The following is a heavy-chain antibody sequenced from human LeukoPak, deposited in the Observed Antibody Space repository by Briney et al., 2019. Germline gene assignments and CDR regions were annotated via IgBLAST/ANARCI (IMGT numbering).Heavy chain of an antibody. V-gene: IGHV1-2*02. CDR3: ARDKAWHFYASSGSMDV. J-gene: IGHJ6*02. CDR1: GYTFTGYY. Sequence: ASVKVSCKASGYTFTGYYMHWVRQAPGQGLEWMGWINPNSGGTNYAQKFQGRVTMTRDTSISTAYMELSRLRSDDTAVYYCARDKAWHFYASSGSMDVWGQGTTVTVSS. CDR2: INPNSGGT. D-gene: IGHD3-22*01.